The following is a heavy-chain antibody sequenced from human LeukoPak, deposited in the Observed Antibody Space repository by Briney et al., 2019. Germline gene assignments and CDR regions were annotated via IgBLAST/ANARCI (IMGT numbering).Heavy chain of an antibody. CDR2: ISSSSSYI. J-gene: IGHJ4*02. CDR3: ARDPNYYGSGSYSDY. CDR1: GFTFSSYS. Sequence: GGSLRLSCAASGFTFSSYSMNWVRQAPGKGLEWVSSISSSSSYIYYADSVKGRFTISRDNAKNSLYLQMNSLRAEDTAVYYCARDPNYYGSGSYSDYWGQGTLVTVSS. V-gene: IGHV3-21*01. D-gene: IGHD3-10*01.